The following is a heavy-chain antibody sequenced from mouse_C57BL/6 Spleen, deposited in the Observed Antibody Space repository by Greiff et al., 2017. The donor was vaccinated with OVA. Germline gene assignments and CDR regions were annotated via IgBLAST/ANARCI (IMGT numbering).Heavy chain of an antibody. CDR1: GYTFTDYE. CDR3: TYYSYYFDY. CDR2: IDPETGGT. D-gene: IGHD2-12*01. Sequence: QVQLKESGAELVRPGASVTLSCKASGYTFTDYEMHWVKQTPVHGLEWIGAIDPETGGTAYNQKFKGKAILTADKSSSTAYMELRSLTSEDSAVYYCTYYSYYFDYWGQGTTLTVSS. V-gene: IGHV1-15*01. J-gene: IGHJ2*01.